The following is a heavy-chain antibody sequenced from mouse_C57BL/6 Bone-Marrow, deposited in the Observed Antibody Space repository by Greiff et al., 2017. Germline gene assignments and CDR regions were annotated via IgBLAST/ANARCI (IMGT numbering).Heavy chain of an antibody. D-gene: IGHD2-5*01. J-gene: IGHJ3*01. V-gene: IGHV1-22*01. CDR2: INYNNGGT. Sequence: VQLQQSGPELVKPGASVKMSCKASGYTFTDYNMHWVKQSHGKSLEWIGYINYNNGGTSYNQKFKGTATLTVNKSSSTAYMELRSLTSEDAAVYYCARSGYSNYGFAYWGQGTLVTVSA. CDR1: GYTFTDYN. CDR3: ARSGYSNYGFAY.